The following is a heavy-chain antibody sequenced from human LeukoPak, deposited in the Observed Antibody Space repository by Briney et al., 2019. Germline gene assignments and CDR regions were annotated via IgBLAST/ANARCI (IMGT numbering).Heavy chain of an antibody. D-gene: IGHD6-13*01. CDR1: GGSVSSGSYY. Sequence: SETLSLTCTVSGGSVSSGSYYWSWIRQPPGKRLEWIGNIYYSGSTNYNPSLKSRVTISIDTSKNQFSLKLSSVTAADTAVYYCARDFRNPISAGGLRAFDIWGQGTMVTVSS. V-gene: IGHV4-61*01. CDR2: IYYSGST. CDR3: ARDFRNPISAGGLRAFDI. J-gene: IGHJ3*02.